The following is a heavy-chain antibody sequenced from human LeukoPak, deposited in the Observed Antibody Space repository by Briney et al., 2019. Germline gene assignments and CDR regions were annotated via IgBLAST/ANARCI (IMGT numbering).Heavy chain of an antibody. D-gene: IGHD6-13*01. CDR1: GFIFSSYA. V-gene: IGHV3-23*01. Sequence: GGSLRLSCAASGFIFSSYAMSWVRQAPGKGLEWVSPIRCSGDTTYYADSVKGRFTISRDNSKNTLYLQMNSLRAEDTAVYYCAKDSAYNSRWYRSFDHWGQGTLVPVSS. J-gene: IGHJ4*02. CDR2: IRCSGDTT. CDR3: AKDSAYNSRWYRSFDH.